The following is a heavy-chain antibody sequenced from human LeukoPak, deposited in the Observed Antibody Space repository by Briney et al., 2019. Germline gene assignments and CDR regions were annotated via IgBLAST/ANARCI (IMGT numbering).Heavy chain of an antibody. D-gene: IGHD3-9*01. J-gene: IGHJ6*03. V-gene: IGHV1-69*05. CDR1: GCTFSSYA. Sequence: GASVKVSCKASGCTFSSYAMSWVRQAPGKGLEWMGGIIPSFGTEYYAHKVQGRVTITTDNSTDTPYMQLCSLRAEDTAVYYCASVRSFVWLPSRYYYYYMDVWGKGTTVTVSS. CDR3: ASVRSFVWLPSRYYYYYMDV. CDR2: IIPSFGTE.